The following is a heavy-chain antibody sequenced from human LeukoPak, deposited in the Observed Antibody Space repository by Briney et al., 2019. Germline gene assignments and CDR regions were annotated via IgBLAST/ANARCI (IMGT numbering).Heavy chain of an antibody. D-gene: IGHD7-27*01. CDR2: MNPNSGNT. CDR3: ARASQLGTEFDY. CDR1: GYTFTSYD. Sequence: ASVKVSCKASGYTFTSYDINWVRQATGQGLEWMGWMNPNSGNTGYAQKFQGRVTITRNTSISTAYMELSSLRSEDTAVYYCARASQLGTEFDYWGQGTLVTVSS. J-gene: IGHJ4*02. V-gene: IGHV1-8*01.